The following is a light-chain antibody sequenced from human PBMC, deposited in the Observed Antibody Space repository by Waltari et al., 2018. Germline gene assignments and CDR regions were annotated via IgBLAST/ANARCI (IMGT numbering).Light chain of an antibody. Sequence: QSALTQPASVSGSPGQSVSISCTRTSNDVGGYGYVSWYQQFPGKAPKLMIYEVSYRPPGVSSRFSGSKSGNTASLTISGLQAEDEAVYYCSSHTSTVPHVFGTGTKVTVV. CDR3: SSHTSTVPHV. J-gene: IGLJ1*01. CDR2: EVS. V-gene: IGLV2-14*01. CDR1: SNDVGGYGY.